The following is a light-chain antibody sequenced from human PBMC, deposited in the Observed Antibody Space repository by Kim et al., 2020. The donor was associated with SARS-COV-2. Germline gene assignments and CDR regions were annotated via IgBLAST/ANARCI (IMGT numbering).Light chain of an antibody. J-gene: IGKJ2*01. CDR3: QHYNNWPYT. CDR2: HSS. V-gene: IGKV3-15*01. CDR1: QSVSTN. Sequence: SVSPGERATLSCRASQSVSTNLAWYQQNPGQAPRLLIYHSSTRATGIPARFSGSGSGTEFTLTISSLQSEDFAVYYCQHYNNWPYTFGQGTKLEI.